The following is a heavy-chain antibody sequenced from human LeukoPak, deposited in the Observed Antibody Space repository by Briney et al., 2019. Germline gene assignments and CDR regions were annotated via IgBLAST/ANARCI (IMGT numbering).Heavy chain of an antibody. D-gene: IGHD3-10*01. CDR1: GYTLTELS. Sequence: ASVKVSCKVSGYTLTELSMHWVRQAPGKGLEWMEGFDPEDGETIYAQKFQGRVTMTEDTSTDTAYMELSSLRSEDTAVYYCATEGGGITMVRGPYWGAFDIWGQGTMVTVSS. V-gene: IGHV1-24*01. J-gene: IGHJ3*02. CDR3: ATEGGGITMVRGPYWGAFDI. CDR2: FDPEDGET.